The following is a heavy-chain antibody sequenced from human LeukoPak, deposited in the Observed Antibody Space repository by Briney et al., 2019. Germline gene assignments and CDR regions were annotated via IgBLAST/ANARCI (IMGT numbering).Heavy chain of an antibody. CDR1: GGSISSSSYY. Sequence: SETLSLTCTVSGGSISSSSYYWGWIRQPPGKGLEWIGSIYYSGSTYYNPSLKSRVTISVDTSKNQFSLKLSPVTAADTAVYYCARETGSRSRLSDYWGQGTLVTVSS. CDR2: IYYSGST. J-gene: IGHJ4*02. V-gene: IGHV4-39*07. D-gene: IGHD3-16*02. CDR3: ARETGSRSRLSDY.